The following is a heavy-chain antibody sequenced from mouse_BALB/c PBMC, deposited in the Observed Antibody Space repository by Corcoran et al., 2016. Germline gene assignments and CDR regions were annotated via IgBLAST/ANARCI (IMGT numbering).Heavy chain of an antibody. CDR1: GYTFTDYN. Sequence: EVLLQQSGPELVKPGASVKIPCKASGYTFTDYNMDWVKQSHGKSLEWIGDINPRSGGTIYNQTFKGKATLTVDKSASTAYMELRSLTSEDTAVYYFARWGITTFDYWGQGTTVTVSS. D-gene: IGHD1-1*01. CDR2: INPRSGGT. CDR3: ARWGITTFDY. V-gene: IGHV1-18*01. J-gene: IGHJ2*01.